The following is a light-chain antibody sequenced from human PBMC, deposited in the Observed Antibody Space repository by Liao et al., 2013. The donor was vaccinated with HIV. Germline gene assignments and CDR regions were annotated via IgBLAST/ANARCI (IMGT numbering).Light chain of an antibody. CDR2: QDT. CDR3: QAWDSGTGV. V-gene: IGLV3-1*01. CDR1: NLGDKY. Sequence: SYDLTQPPSVSVSPGQAASITCSGDNLGDKYASWYQQRPGQSPALVIYQDTKRPSGIPERFSASNSGNTATLTISGTQAMDEGDYYCQAWDSGTGVFGGGTKLTVL. J-gene: IGLJ3*02.